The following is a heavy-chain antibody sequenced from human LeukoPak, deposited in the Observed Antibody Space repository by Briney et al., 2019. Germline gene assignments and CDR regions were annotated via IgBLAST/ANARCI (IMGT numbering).Heavy chain of an antibody. D-gene: IGHD3-22*01. J-gene: IGHJ6*02. CDR1: GGSFSGYY. Sequence: SETLSLTCAVYGGSFSGYYWSWIRQPPGKGLEWIGEINHSGSTNYNPSLKSRVTISVDTSKNQFSLKLSSVTAADTAVYYCARGSRYYDSSDPGENGMDVWGQGTTVTVSS. CDR3: ARGSRYYDSSDPGENGMDV. V-gene: IGHV4-34*01. CDR2: INHSGST.